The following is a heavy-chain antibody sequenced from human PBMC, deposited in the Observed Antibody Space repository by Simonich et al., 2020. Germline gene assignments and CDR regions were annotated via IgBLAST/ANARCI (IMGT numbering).Heavy chain of an antibody. J-gene: IGHJ4*02. Sequence: QVQLVQSGAEVKKPGASVKVFCKASGYTFTSYDINWVRQATGQGLEWMGWMNPKSGNTGYAQKFQGRVTITKNTSISTAYRELSSLRSEDTAVDYCARGRGGMSRGYVDYWGQGTLVTVSS. CDR2: MNPKSGNT. CDR1: GYTFTSYD. V-gene: IGHV1-8*03. CDR3: ARGRGGMSRGYVDY. D-gene: IGHD2-15*01.